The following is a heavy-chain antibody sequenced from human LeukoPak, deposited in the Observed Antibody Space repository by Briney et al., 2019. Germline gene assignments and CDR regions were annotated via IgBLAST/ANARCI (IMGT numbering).Heavy chain of an antibody. J-gene: IGHJ4*02. Sequence: PSETLSLTCTVSGGSLNRTYWTWIRQPPGKGLEWIGYIYYSGFTNYNPSLKSRVTISVDTSKSQFSLNLNSATAADTAVYYCARLYGLGGYSLILDRWGQGILVTVSS. CDR3: ARLYGLGGYSLILDR. CDR2: IYYSGFT. D-gene: IGHD3-10*01. CDR1: GGSLNRTY. V-gene: IGHV4-59*08.